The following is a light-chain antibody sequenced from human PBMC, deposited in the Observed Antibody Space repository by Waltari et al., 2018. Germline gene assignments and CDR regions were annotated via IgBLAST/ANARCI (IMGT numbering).Light chain of an antibody. V-gene: IGKV1-39*01. CDR2: AAS. CDR1: RRVSTN. CDR3: QQYYIAPYA. Sequence: DIQMTQSPSSLSASVGDRVTITCRASRRVSTNLNWYQQKPGKGPRLLIYAASSLQGGVPPRFSGSGSGTDFTLTISSLQGEDVAVYYCQQYYIAPYAFGQGTKLEI. J-gene: IGKJ2*01.